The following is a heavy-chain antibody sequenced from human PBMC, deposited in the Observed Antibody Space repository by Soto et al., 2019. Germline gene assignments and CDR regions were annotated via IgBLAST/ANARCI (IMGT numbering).Heavy chain of an antibody. Sequence: QVQLVESGGDLVKPGGSLRLSCAASGFTFNDFFMTWIRQAPGRGPEWVASTSNSGNSVYYADSVKGRFTVSRDNAQNTLTLQMIDLRVDDTAVYYCARNTFNWFDPWGQGTLVTVSS. V-gene: IGHV3-11*01. CDR3: ARNTFNWFDP. CDR2: TSNSGNSV. CDR1: GFTFNDFF. J-gene: IGHJ5*02.